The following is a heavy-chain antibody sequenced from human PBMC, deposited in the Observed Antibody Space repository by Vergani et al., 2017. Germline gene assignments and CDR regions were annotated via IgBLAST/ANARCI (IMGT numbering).Heavy chain of an antibody. CDR3: ARVNTETNGHLYYYYYMDV. CDR1: GGSFTSYH. D-gene: IGHD4-11*01. CDR2: IDHTGPP. V-gene: IGHV4-34*01. J-gene: IGHJ6*03. Sequence: QVQLQQWGGGLLKPSETLSLTCVVNGGSFTSYHWTWIRQSPGEGLDWVGVIDHTGPPDYNPSLKSRLTMSVYQSRNQFSLTRNSVTATDTAIYFCARVNTETNGHLYYYYYMDVWGQGTAVTVS.